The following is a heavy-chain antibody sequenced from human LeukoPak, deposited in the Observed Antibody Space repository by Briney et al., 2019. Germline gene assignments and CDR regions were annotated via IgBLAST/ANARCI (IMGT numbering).Heavy chain of an antibody. CDR3: ARGDWGY. V-gene: IGHV3-53*01. Sequence: PGGSLRLSCAASGFLVSSYYMTWVRQAPGKGLEWVSVIYGDGSTYYTDSVKGRFAISRDNSKNTLYLQMNSLSAEDTAVYYCARGDWGYWGQGTLVTVSS. J-gene: IGHJ4*02. CDR1: GFLVSSYY. CDR2: IYGDGST. D-gene: IGHD3/OR15-3a*01.